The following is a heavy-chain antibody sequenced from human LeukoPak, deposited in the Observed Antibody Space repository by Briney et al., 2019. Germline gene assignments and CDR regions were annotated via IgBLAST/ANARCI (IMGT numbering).Heavy chain of an antibody. D-gene: IGHD3-22*01. J-gene: IGHJ4*02. CDR1: GASIRSSTYY. CDR3: VRNFYYFDTSGYSNFDS. Sequence: PSETLSLTCTVSGASIRSSTYYWGWVRQPPGKGLEYVGSVYYSGTASYNPSLKSRLTISVDTSKNQFSLKLSSVTATDTAMYYCVRNFYYFDTSGYSNFDSWGQGSLVTVSS. CDR2: VYYSGTA. V-gene: IGHV4-39*01.